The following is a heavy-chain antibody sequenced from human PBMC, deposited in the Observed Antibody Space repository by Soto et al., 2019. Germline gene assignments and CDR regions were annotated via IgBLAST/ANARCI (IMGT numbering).Heavy chain of an antibody. V-gene: IGHV1-69*01. J-gene: IGHJ4*02. CDR1: GDTLSTHG. D-gene: IGHD5-18*01. Sequence: QVQLVQSGAEVKKPGSSVNVSCKASGDTLSTHGISWVRQAPGQGLEWMGGTTTIIGKTDYAEKFQGRVTITADESTTTSYMELSSLRPDDTAVYYCAAGDSSDTGDHWGQGTLVTVSS. CDR3: AAGDSSDTGDH. CDR2: TTTIIGKT.